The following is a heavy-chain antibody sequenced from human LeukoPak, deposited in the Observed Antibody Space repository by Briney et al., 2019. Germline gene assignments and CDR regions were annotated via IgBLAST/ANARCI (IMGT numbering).Heavy chain of an antibody. Sequence: PGGSLRLSCAASGFTFSSYWVHWVRQGPGKGLVWVSRINSDGSSTSYADSVKGRFTISRDNAKNTLYLQMNSLRAEDTAVYYCARASSGYDSSGYSIWGQGTMVTVSS. J-gene: IGHJ3*02. CDR1: GFTFSSYW. D-gene: IGHD3-22*01. CDR2: INSDGSST. CDR3: ARASSGYDSSGYSI. V-gene: IGHV3-74*01.